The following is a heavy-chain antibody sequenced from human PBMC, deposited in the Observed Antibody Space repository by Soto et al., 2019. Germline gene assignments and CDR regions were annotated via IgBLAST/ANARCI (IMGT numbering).Heavy chain of an antibody. Sequence: EVQLVESGGGLVQPGGSLRLSCAASGFTFSSYSMNWVRQAPGKGLEWVSYISSSSSTIYYADSVKGRFTISRDNAKNSLYLQMNSLRAEDTAVYYCASAGSSEWLSDAFDIWGQGTMVTVSS. V-gene: IGHV3-48*01. J-gene: IGHJ3*02. CDR2: ISSSSSTI. CDR3: ASAGSSEWLSDAFDI. CDR1: GFTFSSYS. D-gene: IGHD3-3*01.